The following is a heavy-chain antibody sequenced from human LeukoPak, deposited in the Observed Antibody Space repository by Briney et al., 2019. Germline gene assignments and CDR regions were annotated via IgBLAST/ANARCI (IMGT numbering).Heavy chain of an antibody. CDR1: GFTVSSNY. CDR3: ARAKLAAAGPFDY. Sequence: GGSLRLSCAASGFTVSSNYMSWVRQAPGKGLEWVSVIYSGGSTYYADSVKGRFTISRDNSKNTLYLQMNSLRAEDTAVYYCARAKLAAAGPFDYWGQGTLVTVSS. J-gene: IGHJ4*02. V-gene: IGHV3-53*01. D-gene: IGHD6-13*01. CDR2: IYSGGST.